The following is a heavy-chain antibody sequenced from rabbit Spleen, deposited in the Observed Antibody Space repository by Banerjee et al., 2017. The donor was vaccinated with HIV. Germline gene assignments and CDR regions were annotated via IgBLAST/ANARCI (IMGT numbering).Heavy chain of an antibody. CDR3: AREDVGGSVSL. Sequence: QEQLEESGGGLVKPEGSLTLTCKASGFDLSAYGMSWVRQAPGKGLEWIGYIDPVFGITYYANWVNGRFTISSDNAQNTVDLQMNSLTAADTATYFCAREDVGGSVSLWGQGTLVTVS. V-gene: IGHV1S47*01. J-gene: IGHJ3*01. CDR1: GFDLSAYG. CDR2: IDPVFGIT. D-gene: IGHD1-1*01.